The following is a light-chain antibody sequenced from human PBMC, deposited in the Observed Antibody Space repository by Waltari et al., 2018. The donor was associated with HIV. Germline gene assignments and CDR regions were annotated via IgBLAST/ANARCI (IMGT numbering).Light chain of an antibody. J-gene: IGLJ2*01. CDR2: DSN. Sequence: QPVVTQQPALTVSPEGTVILTCASSAGAGTRGHCPYWFHQRPGQAPRTLIFDSNKRYAWTPARFTGSFLGGKGALTLTGAQPEDDADYYCLLSYDGDVVFGGGTKLTVL. V-gene: IGLV7-46*01. CDR1: AGAGTRGHC. CDR3: LLSYDGDVV.